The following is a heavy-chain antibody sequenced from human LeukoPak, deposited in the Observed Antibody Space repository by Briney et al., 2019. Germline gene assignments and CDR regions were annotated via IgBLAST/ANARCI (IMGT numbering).Heavy chain of an antibody. CDR1: GGSISGYY. CDR2: IYYSGDT. CDR3: ARVAGATTWFDY. D-gene: IGHD1-26*01. Sequence: SETLSLTCAVSGGSISGYYWSWVRQPPGKGLEWIGFIYYSGDTNYNPSLKSRITFSLDTSKNQFSLKMNSVTAADTAVYYCARVAGATTWFDYWGQGTLVTVSS. J-gene: IGHJ5*01. V-gene: IGHV4-59*01.